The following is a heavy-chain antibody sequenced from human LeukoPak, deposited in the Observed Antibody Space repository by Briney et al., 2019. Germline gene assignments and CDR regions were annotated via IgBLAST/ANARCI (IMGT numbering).Heavy chain of an antibody. D-gene: IGHD3-22*01. CDR2: IKSKTDGGTT. CDR1: GFTFSNAW. Sequence: GGSLRLSCAASGFTFSNAWMSWVRQAPGKGLEWVGRIKSKTDGGTTDYAGPVKGRFTISRDDSKNTLYLQMNSLKTEDTAVYYCTTTGRYYYDSSGYYYFDYWGQGTLVTVSS. CDR3: TTTGRYYYDSSGYYYFDY. V-gene: IGHV3-15*01. J-gene: IGHJ4*02.